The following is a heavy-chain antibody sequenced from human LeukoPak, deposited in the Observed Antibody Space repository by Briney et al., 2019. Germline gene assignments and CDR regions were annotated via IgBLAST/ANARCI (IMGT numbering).Heavy chain of an antibody. Sequence: GASVKVSCTASGYTFTSYDINWVRQATGQGLEWMGWMNPNSGNTGYAQKFQGRVTMTRNTSISTAYMELSSLRSEDTAVYYCARAMPYYYGMDVWGQGTTVTVSS. CDR2: MNPNSGNT. CDR3: ARAMPYYYGMDV. CDR1: GYTFTSYD. D-gene: IGHD2-2*01. V-gene: IGHV1-8*01. J-gene: IGHJ6*02.